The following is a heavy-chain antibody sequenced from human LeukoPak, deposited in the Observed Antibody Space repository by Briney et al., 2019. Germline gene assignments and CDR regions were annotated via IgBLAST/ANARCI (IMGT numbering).Heavy chain of an antibody. J-gene: IGHJ4*02. CDR2: ISGNGDNT. V-gene: IGHV3-23*01. CDR3: AKTLSSGWSGKYYFDY. CDR1: GFTFSTYA. D-gene: IGHD6-19*01. Sequence: GGSLILSCAASGFTFSTYAISWVRQAPGKGLEWVSGISGNGDNTYYADSVKGRFTIYRDNSKSRLSLQMNSLRAEDTAVYYCAKTLSSGWSGKYYFDYWGQGTLVSVSS.